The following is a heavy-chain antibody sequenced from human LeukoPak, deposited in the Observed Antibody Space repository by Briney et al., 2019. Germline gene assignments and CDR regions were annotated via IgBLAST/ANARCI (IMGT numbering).Heavy chain of an antibody. V-gene: IGHV1-2*02. Sequence: ASVKVSCKASGYTFTSYYMHWVRQAPGQGLEWMGWINPNSGGTNYAQKVQGRVTMTRDTSISTAYMELSRLRSDDTAVYYCARSDSSGYYYAFDIWGQGTMVTVSS. CDR3: ARSDSSGYYYAFDI. J-gene: IGHJ3*02. CDR2: INPNSGGT. CDR1: GYTFTSYY. D-gene: IGHD3-22*01.